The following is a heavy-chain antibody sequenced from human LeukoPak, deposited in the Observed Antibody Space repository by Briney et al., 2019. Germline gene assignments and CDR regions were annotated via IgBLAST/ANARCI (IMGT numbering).Heavy chain of an antibody. Sequence: GGSLRLSCAASGFTFSSYSMNWVRQAPEKGLEWVSYISTGGDNTFYADSLKGRFTVSRDNAKNSLFLQMDSLRAEDTAVYYCARSFCTSVSCPKGHYYYVMDVWGQGTTVTVSS. CDR3: ARSFCTSVSCPKGHYYYVMDV. J-gene: IGHJ6*02. V-gene: IGHV3-21*01. D-gene: IGHD2-8*02. CDR1: GFTFSSYS. CDR2: ISTGGDNT.